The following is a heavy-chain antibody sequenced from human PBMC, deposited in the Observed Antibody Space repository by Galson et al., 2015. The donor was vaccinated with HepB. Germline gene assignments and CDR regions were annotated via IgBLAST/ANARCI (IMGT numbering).Heavy chain of an antibody. CDR1: GFDFTSCG. D-gene: IGHD4-17*01. Sequence: SLRLSCAASGFDFTSCGMHWVRQAPGKGLEWLTVTSYDGSKKFYGDSVKDRFTISRDNSKKTLFLEMNSLRPADTAVYFCARDSAYFSGDYIGVYHFDLWGPGTLVTVSS. CDR2: TSYDGSKK. V-gene: IGHV3-30*03. CDR3: ARDSAYFSGDYIGVYHFDL. J-gene: IGHJ4*02.